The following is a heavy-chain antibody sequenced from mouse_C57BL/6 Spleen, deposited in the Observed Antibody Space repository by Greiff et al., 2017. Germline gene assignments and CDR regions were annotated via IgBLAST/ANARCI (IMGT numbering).Heavy chain of an antibody. CDR3: ARDYGNYRAYDLDY. Sequence: QVQLQQPGAELVMPGASVKLSCKASGYTFTSYWMHWVKQRPGQGLEWIGEIDPSDSYTNYNQKFKGKSTLTVNKSSSTAYMQLSSLTSEDSAVYYCARDYGNYRAYDLDYWGQGTTLTVSS. J-gene: IGHJ2*01. V-gene: IGHV1-69*01. CDR1: GYTFTSYW. D-gene: IGHD2-1*01. CDR2: IDPSDSYT.